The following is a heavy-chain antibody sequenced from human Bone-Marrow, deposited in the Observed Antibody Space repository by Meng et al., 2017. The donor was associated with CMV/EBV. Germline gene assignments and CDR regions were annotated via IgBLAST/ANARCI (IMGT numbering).Heavy chain of an antibody. J-gene: IGHJ6*02. V-gene: IGHV3-30-3*01. Sequence: GESLKISCAASGFTFSSYAMHWVRQAPGKGLEWVAVISYDGSNKYYVDSVKGRFTISRDNSKNTLYLQMNSLRAEDTAVYYCASMDIVVVPAAIGHYYGMDVWGQGTTVTVSS. D-gene: IGHD2-2*03. CDR1: GFTFSSYA. CDR3: ASMDIVVVPAAIGHYYGMDV. CDR2: ISYDGSNK.